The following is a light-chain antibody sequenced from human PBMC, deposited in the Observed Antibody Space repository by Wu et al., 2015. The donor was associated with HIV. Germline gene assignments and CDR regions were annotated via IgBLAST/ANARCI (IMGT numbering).Light chain of an antibody. Sequence: IVLSQSPGTLSVSPGEGATFSCRASQSINSDSLAWYQQRPGRTPGLLIYGTFRRATGIPDRFSGSGSGTDFTLTINRVEPEDFAVYYCQHFGNSAYTFGQGTKLDIK. CDR1: QSINSDS. J-gene: IGKJ2*01. CDR2: GTF. CDR3: QHFGNSAYT. V-gene: IGKV3-20*01.